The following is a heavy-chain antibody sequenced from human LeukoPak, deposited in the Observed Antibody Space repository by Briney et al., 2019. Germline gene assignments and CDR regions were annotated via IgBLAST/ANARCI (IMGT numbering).Heavy chain of an antibody. Sequence: PGGSLRLSCAASGFTFSSYWVHWVRQAPGKGLVWVSRINTDGSRTNYADSVKGRFTISRDNAENTMYLQMNSLRAEDTAVYYCASVMSGSYDWFDPWGQGTLVTVSS. CDR2: INTDGSRT. J-gene: IGHJ5*02. CDR1: GFTFSSYW. CDR3: ASVMSGSYDWFDP. V-gene: IGHV3-74*01. D-gene: IGHD1-26*01.